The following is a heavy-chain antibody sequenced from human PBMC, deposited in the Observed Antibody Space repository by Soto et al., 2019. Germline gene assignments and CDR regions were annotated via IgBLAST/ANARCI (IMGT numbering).Heavy chain of an antibody. CDR2: IKQDGSDK. V-gene: IGHV3-7*01. Sequence: PGGSLRLSCAASAFTFGNFWMNWVRQAPGKGLEWVANIKQDGSDKYYLGSVRGRFTISRDNAKNSLYLQMNSLSAEDTAIYYCVRSRYAYGFDFWGQGTMVTVSS. CDR3: VRSRYAYGFDF. J-gene: IGHJ4*01. D-gene: IGHD4-17*01. CDR1: AFTFGNFW.